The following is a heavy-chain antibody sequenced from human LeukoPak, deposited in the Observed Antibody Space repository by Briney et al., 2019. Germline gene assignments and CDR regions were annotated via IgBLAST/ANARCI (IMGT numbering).Heavy chain of an antibody. D-gene: IGHD2-2*01. J-gene: IGHJ4*02. CDR1: GGSISCSSYY. V-gene: IGHV4-39*01. CDR2: IYYSGST. Sequence: SETLSLTCTVSGGSISCSSYYWGWIRQPPGKGLEWIGSIYYSGSTYYNPSLKSRVTISVDTSKNQFSLKLSSVTAADTAVYYCARQRGLPYIDYWGQGTLVTVSS. CDR3: ARQRGLPYIDY.